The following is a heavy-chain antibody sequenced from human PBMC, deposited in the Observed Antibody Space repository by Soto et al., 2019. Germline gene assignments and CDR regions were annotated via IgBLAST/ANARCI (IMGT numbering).Heavy chain of an antibody. J-gene: IGHJ6*02. CDR3: ARKSVEVVFGVVIMDYYGMDV. CDR2: IIPIFGTA. CDR1: GDTFSSYA. Sequence: SVKVSCKASGDTFSSYAISWVRQAPGQGLEWMGGIIPIFGTANYAQKFQGRVTITADESTNTAYMELSSLRSEDTAVYYCARKSVEVVFGVVIMDYYGMDVWGQGTTVTVSS. V-gene: IGHV1-69*13. D-gene: IGHD3-3*01.